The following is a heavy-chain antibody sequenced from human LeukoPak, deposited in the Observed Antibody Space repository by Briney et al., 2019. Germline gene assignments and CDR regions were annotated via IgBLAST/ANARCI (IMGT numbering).Heavy chain of an antibody. CDR1: GFTFSSYE. V-gene: IGHV3-21*01. CDR3: ARYVSYDFWSGYQIYYYYYYMDV. Sequence: GGSLRLSCAASGFTFSSYEMNWVRQAPGKGLEWVSSISSSSSYIYYADSVKGRFTISRDNAKNSLYLQMNSLRAEDTAVYYCARYVSYDFWSGYQIYYYYYYMDVWGKGTTVTVSS. CDR2: ISSSSSYI. D-gene: IGHD3-3*01. J-gene: IGHJ6*03.